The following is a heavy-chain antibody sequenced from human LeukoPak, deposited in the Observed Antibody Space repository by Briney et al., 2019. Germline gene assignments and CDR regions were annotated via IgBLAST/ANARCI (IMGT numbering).Heavy chain of an antibody. V-gene: IGHV3-11*04. CDR1: GFTFSDYY. Sequence: GGSLRLSCAASGFTFSDYYMSWIRQAPGKGLEWVSYISSSGSNIYYADSVKGRFTISRDNSKNTLYLEMNSLRAEDTAVYYCAKLGAAPYYYYYYMDVWGKGTTVTISS. CDR2: ISSSGSNI. J-gene: IGHJ6*03. D-gene: IGHD1-26*01. CDR3: AKLGAAPYYYYYYMDV.